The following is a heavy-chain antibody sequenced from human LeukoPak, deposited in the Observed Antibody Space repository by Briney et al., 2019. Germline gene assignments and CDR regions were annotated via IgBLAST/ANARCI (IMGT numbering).Heavy chain of an antibody. Sequence: GGSLRLSCAASGFTFSSYGMHWVRQAPGKGLEWVSYISSSSSTIYYADSVKGRFTISRDNAKNSLYLQMNSLRAEDTAVYYCARDGDTTTGGFTVGMDVWGQGATVTVSS. CDR2: ISSSSSTI. CDR3: ARDGDTTTGGFTVGMDV. CDR1: GFTFSSYG. V-gene: IGHV3-48*04. J-gene: IGHJ6*02. D-gene: IGHD5-12*01.